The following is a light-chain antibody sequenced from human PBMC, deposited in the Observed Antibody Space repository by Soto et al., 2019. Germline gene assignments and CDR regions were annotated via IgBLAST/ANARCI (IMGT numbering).Light chain of an antibody. J-gene: IGKJ1*01. Sequence: DIQMTQSPSTLSASVGDRVTITCRASQSISVWLAWYQQKAGKAPNLLIYKASRLESGVPSRFSGSGSETDFTLTISRLEPEDFAVYYCQQYGSSPPGTFGQGTKVDIK. CDR3: QQYGSSPPGT. V-gene: IGKV1-5*03. CDR1: QSISVW. CDR2: KAS.